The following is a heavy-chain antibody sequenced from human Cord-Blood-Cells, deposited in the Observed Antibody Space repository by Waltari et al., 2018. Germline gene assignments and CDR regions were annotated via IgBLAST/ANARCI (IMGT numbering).Heavy chain of an antibody. J-gene: IGHJ4*02. CDR3: ARGRGKTCGGDCYFVSYFDY. CDR1: GGSFSGYY. V-gene: IGHV4-34*01. CDR2: INHSGST. D-gene: IGHD2-21*01. Sequence: QVQLQQWGAGLLKPSETLSLTCAVYGGSFSGYYWSWTRQPPGKGLEWFGEINHSGSTNYNPSLKSRVTISVDTSKNQFSLKLSSVTAADTAVYYCARGRGKTCGGDCYFVSYFDYWGQGTLVTVSS.